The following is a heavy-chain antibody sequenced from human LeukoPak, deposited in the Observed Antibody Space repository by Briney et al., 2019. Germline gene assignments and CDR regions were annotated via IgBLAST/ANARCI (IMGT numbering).Heavy chain of an antibody. CDR1: GYTFTSYY. V-gene: IGHV1-46*01. CDR2: INPSGGST. J-gene: IGHJ4*02. CDR3: ARDGFSVGDGYNLYY. D-gene: IGHD5-24*01. Sequence: ASVKVSCKASGYTFTSYYMHWVRHAPGQGLEWMGLINPSGGSTSYAQKFQGRVTTTRDTSTSTVYMELSRLRSEDTAVYYCARDGFSVGDGYNLYYWGQGTLVTVSS.